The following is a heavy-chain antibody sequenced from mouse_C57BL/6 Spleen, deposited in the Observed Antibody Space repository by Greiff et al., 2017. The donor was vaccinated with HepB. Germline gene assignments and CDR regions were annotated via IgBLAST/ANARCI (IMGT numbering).Heavy chain of an antibody. Sequence: VQLVESGAELARPGASVKLSCKASGYTFTSYGISWVKQRTGQGLEWIGEIYPRSGNTYYNEKVKGKATLAADKSSSTAYMELRSLTSEDSAVYFCAGGGYYDYAWFAYWGQGTLVTVSA. CDR2: IYPRSGNT. V-gene: IGHV1-81*01. D-gene: IGHD2-4*01. J-gene: IGHJ3*01. CDR3: AGGGYYDYAWFAY. CDR1: GYTFTSYG.